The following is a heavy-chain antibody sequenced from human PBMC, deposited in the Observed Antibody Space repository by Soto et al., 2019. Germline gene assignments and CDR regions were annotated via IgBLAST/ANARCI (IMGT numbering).Heavy chain of an antibody. CDR3: AKGHSDGYYYDSSGYFEYFQH. CDR2: ISYDGSNK. J-gene: IGHJ1*01. D-gene: IGHD3-22*01. V-gene: IGHV3-30*18. CDR1: GFTFSSYG. Sequence: LRLSCAASGFTFSSYGMHWVRQAPGKGLEWVAVISYDGSNKSYADSVKGRFTISRDNSKNTLYLQMNSLRAEDTAVYYCAKGHSDGYYYDSSGYFEYFQHWGQGTLVTVSS.